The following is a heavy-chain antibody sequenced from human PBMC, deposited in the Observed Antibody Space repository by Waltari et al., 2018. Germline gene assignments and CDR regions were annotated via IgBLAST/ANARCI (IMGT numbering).Heavy chain of an antibody. CDR3: ARISGFYYDRGSLTFLY. CDR2: IRSDASSK. J-gene: IGHJ4*02. V-gene: IGHV3-30*02. D-gene: IGHD3-22*01. CDR1: GFTFSDYG. Sequence: QIQLVESGGGVVQPGGSLRLSCVASGFTFSDYGIHWVRQAPGKVLDWGAVIRSDASSKFYADSVKGRFTISRDDSKSILYLKLNSLRAEDTAVYYCARISGFYYDRGSLTFLYWGRGTLLTVSS.